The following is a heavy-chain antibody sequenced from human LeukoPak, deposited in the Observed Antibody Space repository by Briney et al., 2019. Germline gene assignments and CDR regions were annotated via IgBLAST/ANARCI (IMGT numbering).Heavy chain of an antibody. J-gene: IGHJ3*02. CDR1: GYSFTSYW. CDR2: IYPGDSDT. D-gene: IGHD3-3*01. V-gene: IGHV5-51*01. Sequence: GESLKISCKGSGYSFTSYWIGWVRQMPGKGLEWMGIIYPGDSDTRYSPSFQGQVTISADKSISTAYLQWSSLKASDTAMYYCARHVRSGYPQDAFDIWGQGTMVTVSS. CDR3: ARHVRSGYPQDAFDI.